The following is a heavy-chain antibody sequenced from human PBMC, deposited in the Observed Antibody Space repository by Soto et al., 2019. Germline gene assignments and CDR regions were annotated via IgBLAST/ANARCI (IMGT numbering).Heavy chain of an antibody. CDR1: GFTFSSYA. J-gene: IGHJ1*01. CDR2: IRGSGGSK. V-gene: IGHV3-23*01. Sequence: GGSLRLSCAASGFTFSSYAMSWVRQAPGKGPEWVSVIRGSGGSKYYAGSMKGRFTLSRDNSKNTLYMQMNSLRVDDTAVYYCAKDSPGGVAEGVFHHWGQGTLVTVSS. CDR3: AKDSPGGVAEGVFHH. D-gene: IGHD2-8*02.